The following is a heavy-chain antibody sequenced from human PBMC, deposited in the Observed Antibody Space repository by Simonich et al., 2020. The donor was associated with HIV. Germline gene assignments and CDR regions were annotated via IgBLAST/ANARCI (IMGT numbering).Heavy chain of an antibody. Sequence: QVQLQQWGAGLLKPSETLSLTCAVYGGSFSGYYWSWIRQPPGKGLEWIREINHSESTNYNPSLKSRGTISVDTSKNQFSLKLSSVTAADTAVYYCARLTAGGLGEYFQHWGQGTLVTVSS. CDR3: ARLTAGGLGEYFQH. CDR1: GGSFSGYY. CDR2: INHSEST. J-gene: IGHJ1*01. V-gene: IGHV4-34*01. D-gene: IGHD6-13*01.